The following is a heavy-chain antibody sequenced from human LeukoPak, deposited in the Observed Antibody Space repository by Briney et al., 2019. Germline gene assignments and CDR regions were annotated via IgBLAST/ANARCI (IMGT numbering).Heavy chain of an antibody. CDR1: GGSFSGYY. J-gene: IGHJ4*02. CDR3: ARGRGICYYDSSGYYYV. Sequence: SETLSLTCAVYGGSFSGYYWSWIRQPPGKGLEWIGEINHSGSTNYNPSLKSRVTISVDTSKNQFSLKLSSVTAADTAVYYCARGRGICYYDSSGYYYVWGQGTLVTVSS. CDR2: INHSGST. V-gene: IGHV4-34*01. D-gene: IGHD3-22*01.